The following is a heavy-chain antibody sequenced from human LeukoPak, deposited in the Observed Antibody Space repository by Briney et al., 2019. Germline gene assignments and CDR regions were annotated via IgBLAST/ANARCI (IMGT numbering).Heavy chain of an antibody. Sequence: PGGSLTLPCAPSGLTYSSYAVSWLRQAPGKGLEWVSAISGRGGSTYYADSEKGRLNISRDNSKNTLYPQMNSLSAEHTAVYFCAKDLRSVTTSYFDYWGEGTLVTVSS. CDR1: GLTYSSYA. D-gene: IGHD4-17*01. CDR2: ISGRGGST. J-gene: IGHJ4*02. V-gene: IGHV3-23*01. CDR3: AKDLRSVTTSYFDY.